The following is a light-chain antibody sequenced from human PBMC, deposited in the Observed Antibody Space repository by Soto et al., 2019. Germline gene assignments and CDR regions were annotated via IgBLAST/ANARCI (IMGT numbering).Light chain of an antibody. CDR2: VAS. V-gene: IGKV1-39*01. Sequence: DIQMTQSPSSLSASVGDRVTITCRASRNIGTYLNWYQQKLGKAPKLLISVASNLQSGVPSRFSGSESGTDFTLTISSLQPEDFATYYCQQTYNTPYTFGQGTKLEI. CDR3: QQTYNTPYT. CDR1: RNIGTY. J-gene: IGKJ2*01.